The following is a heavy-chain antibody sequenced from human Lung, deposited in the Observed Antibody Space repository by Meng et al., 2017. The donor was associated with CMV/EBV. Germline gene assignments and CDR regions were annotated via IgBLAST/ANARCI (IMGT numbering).Heavy chain of an antibody. D-gene: IGHD3-3*01. CDR1: GFTFSGSA. V-gene: IGHV3-73*01. Sequence: GGSLRLXCAASGFTFSGSAMHWVRQASGKGLEWVGRIRSKANSYATAYAASVKGRFTISRNDSKNTAYLQMNSLKTEDTAVYYCTSHSYDFWGGMDVWGQGTTVTVSS. CDR3: TSHSYDFWGGMDV. J-gene: IGHJ6*01. CDR2: IRSKANSYAT.